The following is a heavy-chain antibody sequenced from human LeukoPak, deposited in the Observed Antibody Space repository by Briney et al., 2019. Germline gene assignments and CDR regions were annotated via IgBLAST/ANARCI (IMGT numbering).Heavy chain of an antibody. V-gene: IGHV4-34*01. CDR3: ARGVTYYYDSSGYYPQRLVDDAFDI. CDR1: GGSFSGYY. J-gene: IGHJ3*02. D-gene: IGHD3-22*01. CDR2: INHSGST. Sequence: SETLSLTCAVYGGSFSGYYWSWIRQPPGKGLEWIGEINHSGSTNYNPSLKSRVTISVDTSKNQVSLKPSSVTAADTAVYYCARGVTYYYDSSGYYPQRLVDDAFDIWGQGTMVTVSS.